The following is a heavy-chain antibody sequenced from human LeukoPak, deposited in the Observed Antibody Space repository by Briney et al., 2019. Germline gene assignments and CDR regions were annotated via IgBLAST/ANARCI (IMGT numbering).Heavy chain of an antibody. J-gene: IGHJ6*03. CDR3: VPRKEWSCYMDV. V-gene: IGHV3-43*01. D-gene: IGHD3-3*01. Sequence: GGSLRLSCAASGFTFDYYTMHWVRQAPGKGLEWVSLISWDGGSTKYADSVKGRFTISRDNSKNTLYLQMNSLSAEDTAVYYCVPRKEWSCYMDVWGKGTTVTVSS. CDR2: ISWDGGST. CDR1: GFTFDYYT.